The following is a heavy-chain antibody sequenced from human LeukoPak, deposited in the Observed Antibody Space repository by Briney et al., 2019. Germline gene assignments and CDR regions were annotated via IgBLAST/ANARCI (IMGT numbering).Heavy chain of an antibody. CDR1: GFTFSDYA. CDR2: IWHDGSRK. V-gene: IGHV3-33*06. CDR3: AKVLTGNSRGAFDF. J-gene: IGHJ3*01. D-gene: IGHD1-7*01. Sequence: GRSLRLSCETSGFTFSDYAMHWVRQAPGKGLEWVAVIWHDGSRKYYADSVKGRFTISRDNSKNTQSLQMNSLRAEDTAVYYCAKVLTGNSRGAFDFWGQGTMVTVSS.